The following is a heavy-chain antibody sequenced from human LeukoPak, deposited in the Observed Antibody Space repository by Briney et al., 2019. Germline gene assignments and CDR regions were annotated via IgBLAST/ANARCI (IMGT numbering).Heavy chain of an antibody. CDR2: TYYRSKWSS. J-gene: IGHJ3*02. D-gene: IGHD6-13*01. Sequence: SQTLSLTCAVSGDSVSSNRAAWNWIRQSPSRGLEWLGRTYYRSKWSSDYAVSVKSRITINPDTSRNQFSLQLNSVTPDDTAMYYCARSIAAAARGFDIWGQGTMDTVSS. CDR3: ARSIAAAARGFDI. CDR1: GDSVSSNRAA. V-gene: IGHV6-1*01.